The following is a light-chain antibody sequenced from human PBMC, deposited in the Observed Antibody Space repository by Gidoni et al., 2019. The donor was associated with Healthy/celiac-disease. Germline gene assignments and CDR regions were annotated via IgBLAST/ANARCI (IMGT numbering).Light chain of an antibody. CDR1: SSNIGAGYA. J-gene: IGLJ2*01. Sequence: QSVLTQPPSVSAAPGQRVTSSCTGSSSNIGAGYAVHWYHQLPGTAPKLLIYGNSNRPSGVPDRFSGSKSGTSASLAITGLQAEDEADYYCQSYDSSLSAVVFGGGTKLTVL. CDR3: QSYDSSLSAVV. V-gene: IGLV1-40*01. CDR2: GNS.